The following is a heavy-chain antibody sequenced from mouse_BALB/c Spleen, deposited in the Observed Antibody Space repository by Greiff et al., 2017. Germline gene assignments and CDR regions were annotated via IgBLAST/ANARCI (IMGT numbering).Heavy chain of an antibody. CDR3: ARITTVVPYAMDY. J-gene: IGHJ4*01. CDR1: GFTFSSYA. D-gene: IGHD1-1*01. V-gene: IGHV5-6-5*01. Sequence: EVQRVESGGGLVKPGGSLKLSCAASGFTFSSYAMSWVRQTPEKRLEWVASISSGGSTYYPDSVKGRFTISRDNARNILYLQMSSLRSEDTAMYYCARITTVVPYAMDYWGQGTSVTVSS. CDR2: ISSGGST.